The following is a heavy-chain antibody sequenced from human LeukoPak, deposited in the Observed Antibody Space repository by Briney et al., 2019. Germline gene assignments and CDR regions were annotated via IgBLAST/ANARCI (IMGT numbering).Heavy chain of an antibody. V-gene: IGHV3-30*03. CDR1: GFTFSSYG. J-gene: IGHJ4*02. CDR3: ARDRSIYYDILTGYFDY. CDR2: ISYDGSNK. Sequence: PGGSLRLSCAASGFTFSSYGMHWVRQAPGKGLEWVAVISYDGSNKYYADSVKGRFTISRDNSKNTLYLQMNSLRAEDTAVYYCARDRSIYYDILTGYFDYWGQGTLVTVSS. D-gene: IGHD3-9*01.